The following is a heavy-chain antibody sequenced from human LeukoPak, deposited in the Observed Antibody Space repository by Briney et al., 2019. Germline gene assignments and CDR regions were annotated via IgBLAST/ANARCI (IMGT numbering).Heavy chain of an antibody. CDR3: AKDRGSGYYDSSGYFDY. D-gene: IGHD3-22*01. CDR1: GFTFSSYA. CDR2: ISGSGGST. V-gene: IGHV3-23*01. Sequence: GGSLRLSCAASGFTFSSYAMSWVRQAPGKGLEWVSAISGSGGSTYYADSVKGRFTISRDNSKNTLYLQMNSLRAEDTAVYYCAKDRGSGYYDSSGYFDYWGQGTVVTVSS. J-gene: IGHJ4*02.